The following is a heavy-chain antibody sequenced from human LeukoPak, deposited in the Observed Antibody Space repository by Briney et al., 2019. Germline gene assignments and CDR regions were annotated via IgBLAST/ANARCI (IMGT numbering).Heavy chain of an antibody. CDR2: INPNSGGT. V-gene: IGHV1-2*06. CDR1: GYTFTGYY. CDR3: ARSADFGDIVVVVAGNWFDP. D-gene: IGHD2-15*01. Sequence: PRATVKVSCKASGYTFTGYYMHWVRQAPGQGLEWMGRINPNSGGTNYAQKFQGRVTMTRDTSISTAYMELSRLRSDDTAVYYCARSADFGDIVVVVAGNWFDPWGQGTLVTVSS. J-gene: IGHJ5*02.